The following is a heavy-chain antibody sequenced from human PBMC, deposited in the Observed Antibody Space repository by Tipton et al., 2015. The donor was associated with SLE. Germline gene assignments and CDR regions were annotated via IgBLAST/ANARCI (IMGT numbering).Heavy chain of an antibody. Sequence: QSGAEVKKPGSSVKVSCKASGGTFSSYAISWVRQAPGQGLEWMGRIFPILALANYAQKFQGRVTITADKSTSTAYMELSSLRSEDTAVYYCAREGDAFDLWGQGTMVTVSS. CDR2: IFPILALA. CDR3: AREGDAFDL. J-gene: IGHJ3*01. CDR1: GGTFSSYA. V-gene: IGHV1-69*04.